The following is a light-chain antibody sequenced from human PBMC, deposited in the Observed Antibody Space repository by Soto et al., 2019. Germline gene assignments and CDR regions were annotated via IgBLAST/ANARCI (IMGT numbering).Light chain of an antibody. Sequence: EIVMTQSPATLSVSPGERATLSCRASQSVSSNLAWYQQKPGQAPRLLIYGASTRATGIPARFSGSGSGTEFTLTISSLQSEDFGVYYYQQYNNWPPTLGQGPNVDIK. V-gene: IGKV3-15*01. CDR3: QQYNNWPPT. J-gene: IGKJ1*01. CDR2: GAS. CDR1: QSVSSN.